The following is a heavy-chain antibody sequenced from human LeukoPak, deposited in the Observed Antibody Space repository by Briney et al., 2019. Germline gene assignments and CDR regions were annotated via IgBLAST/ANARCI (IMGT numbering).Heavy chain of an antibody. D-gene: IGHD5-18*01. J-gene: IGHJ4*02. Sequence: PGRSLRLSCAASGFTFSSYAMHWVRQAPGKGLEWVAVISYDGSNKYYADSVKGRFTISRDNSKNTLYLQMNSLRAEGTAVYYCARDGPPIQLWPAGYFDYWGQGTLVTVSS. CDR2: ISYDGSNK. CDR1: GFTFSSYA. V-gene: IGHV3-30*04. CDR3: ARDGPPIQLWPAGYFDY.